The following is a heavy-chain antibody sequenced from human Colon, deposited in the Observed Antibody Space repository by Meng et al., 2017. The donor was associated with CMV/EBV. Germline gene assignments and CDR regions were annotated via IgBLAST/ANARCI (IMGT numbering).Heavy chain of an antibody. J-gene: IGHJ6*02. D-gene: IGHD3-10*02. V-gene: IGHV4-59*01. Sequence: SETLSLTCSVSGVSMSLYYWNWIRQAPGKGLEWIGHIYKSGTTKYNPSLESRVTISADTSKNEFSLKLTSVTAADTAVYYCARQRRRINLLKGNEADFHGDMDVWGQGTTVTVSS. CDR1: GVSMSLYY. CDR3: ARQRRRINLLKGNEADFHGDMDV. CDR2: IYKSGTT.